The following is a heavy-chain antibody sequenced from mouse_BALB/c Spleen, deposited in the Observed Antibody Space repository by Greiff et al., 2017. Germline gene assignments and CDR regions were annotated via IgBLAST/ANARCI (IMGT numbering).Heavy chain of an antibody. Sequence: VQLQQSGPGLVKPSQSLSLTCSVTGYSITSGYYWNWIRQFPGNKLEWMGYISYDGSNNYNPSLKNRISITRDTSKNQFFLKLNSVTTEDTATYYCARGGVITTVDYAMDYWGQGTSVTVSS. D-gene: IGHD1-1*01. CDR3: ARGGVITTVDYAMDY. CDR1: GYSITSGYY. J-gene: IGHJ4*01. CDR2: ISYDGSN. V-gene: IGHV3-6*02.